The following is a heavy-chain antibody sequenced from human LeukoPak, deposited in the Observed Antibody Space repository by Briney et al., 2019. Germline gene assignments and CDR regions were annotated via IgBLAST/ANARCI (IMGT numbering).Heavy chain of an antibody. V-gene: IGHV3-48*03. CDR2: ISSSGSTI. CDR1: GFTFSSYE. J-gene: IGHJ4*02. Sequence: PGGSLRLSCVASGFTFSSYEMNWVRQAPGKGLEWVSYISSSGSTIYYADSVKGRFTISRDNAKNSLYLQMNSLRAEDTAVYYCARESYDFWSGYYAIDYWGQGTLVTVSS. D-gene: IGHD3-3*01. CDR3: ARESYDFWSGYYAIDY.